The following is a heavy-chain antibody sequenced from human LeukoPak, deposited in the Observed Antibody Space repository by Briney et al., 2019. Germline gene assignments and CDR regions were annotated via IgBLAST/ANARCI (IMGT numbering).Heavy chain of an antibody. CDR3: ARVTAVSRSNAFDI. CDR2: IYYSGST. J-gene: IGHJ3*02. CDR1: GGSTSSGGYY. D-gene: IGHD2-2*01. V-gene: IGHV4-31*03. Sequence: SETLSLTCTVSGGSTSSGGYYWSWIRQHPGAGLEWIGYIYYSGSTYYNPSLRSRVTISVDTSKNQFSLQLSSVTAADTAVYFCARVTAVSRSNAFDIWGQGTMVTVSS.